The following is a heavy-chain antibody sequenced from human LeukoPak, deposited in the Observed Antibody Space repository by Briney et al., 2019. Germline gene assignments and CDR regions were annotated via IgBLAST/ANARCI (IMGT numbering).Heavy chain of an antibody. CDR3: ARDFDWGSGH. V-gene: IGHV3-9*01. CDR1: GFTFDDYA. Sequence: GGSLRLSCAASGFTFDDYAMHWVRQAPGKGLEWVSGISWNSGSIGYADSVKGRFTISRDNAKNTLYLQLNGLRAEDTAVYYCARDFDWGSGHWGQGALVTVSS. J-gene: IGHJ4*02. CDR2: ISWNSGSI. D-gene: IGHD7-27*01.